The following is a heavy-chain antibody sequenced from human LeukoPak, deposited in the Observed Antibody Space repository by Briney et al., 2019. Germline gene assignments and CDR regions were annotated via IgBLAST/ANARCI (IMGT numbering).Heavy chain of an antibody. CDR2: INSDSGYT. Sequence: AASVKVSCKASGYTFTSYYIHWVRQAPGQGLEWMGWINSDSGYTNYAQKFQGRVTMTRDTSISTAYMELSSLISDDTAIYYCTRDSTRVNFENWGQGTLVIVSS. D-gene: IGHD2-2*01. V-gene: IGHV1-2*02. J-gene: IGHJ4*01. CDR3: TRDSTRVNFEN. CDR1: GYTFTSYY.